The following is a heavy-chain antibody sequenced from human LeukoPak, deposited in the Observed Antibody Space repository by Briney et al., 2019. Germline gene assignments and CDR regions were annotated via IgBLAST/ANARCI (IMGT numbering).Heavy chain of an antibody. V-gene: IGHV3-23*01. J-gene: IGHJ4*02. CDR1: GFAFSSYA. CDR3: AKGTGGNSGY. Sequence: GGSLRLSCAASGFAFSSYAMSWVRQAPGKGLEWVSAISGSGGSTYYAGSVKGRFTISRDNSKNTLYLQMNSLRAEDTAVYYCAKGTGGNSGYWGQGTLVTVSS. CDR2: ISGSGGST. D-gene: IGHD4-23*01.